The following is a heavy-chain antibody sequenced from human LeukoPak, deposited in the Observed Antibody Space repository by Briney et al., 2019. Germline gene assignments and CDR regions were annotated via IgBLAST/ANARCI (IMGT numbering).Heavy chain of an antibody. Sequence: ASVKVSCKASGYTFTSYGISWVRQAPGQGLEWMGWISAYNGNTNYAQKLQGRVTMTTDTSTSTAYMELRSLRSDDTAVYYCARDPLTYYYDSSGYPSVHLFDCWGQGTLVTVSS. CDR3: ARDPLTYYYDSSGYPSVHLFDC. D-gene: IGHD3-22*01. J-gene: IGHJ4*02. CDR1: GYTFTSYG. V-gene: IGHV1-18*01. CDR2: ISAYNGNT.